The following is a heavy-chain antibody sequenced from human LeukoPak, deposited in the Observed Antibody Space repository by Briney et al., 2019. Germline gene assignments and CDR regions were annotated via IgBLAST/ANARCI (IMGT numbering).Heavy chain of an antibody. CDR3: AREGTGRGYCSGGSCNWFDP. CDR2: IIPIFGTA. CDR1: GGTFSSYA. J-gene: IGHJ5*02. V-gene: IGHV1-69*13. Sequence: EASVKVSCKASGGTFSSYAISWVRQAPGQGLEWMGGIIPIFGTANYAQKFQGRVTITADESTSTAYMELSRLRSDDTAVYYCAREGTGRGYCSGGSCNWFDPWGQGTLVTVSS. D-gene: IGHD2-15*01.